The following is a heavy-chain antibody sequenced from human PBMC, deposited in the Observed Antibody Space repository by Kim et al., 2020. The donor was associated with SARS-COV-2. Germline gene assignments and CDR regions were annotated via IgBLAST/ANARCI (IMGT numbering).Heavy chain of an antibody. CDR2: INHSGST. CDR3: ARGGLWFGGSASYYYGMD. CDR1: GGSFSGYY. Sequence: SETLSLTCAVYGGSFSGYYWSWIRQPPGKGLEWIGEINHSGSTNYNPSLKSRVTISVDTSKNQFSLKLSSVTAADTAVYYCARGGLWFGGSASYYYGMD. D-gene: IGHD3-10*01. J-gene: IGHJ6*01. V-gene: IGHV4-34*01.